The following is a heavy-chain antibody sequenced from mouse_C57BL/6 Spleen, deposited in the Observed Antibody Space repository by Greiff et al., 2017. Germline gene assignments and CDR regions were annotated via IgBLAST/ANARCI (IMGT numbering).Heavy chain of an antibody. D-gene: IGHD1-1*01. CDR3: ARPGSSSAWFAY. J-gene: IGHJ3*01. V-gene: IGHV1-26*01. CDR1: GYTFTDYY. CDR2: INPNNGGT. Sequence: VQLQQSGPELVKPGASVKISCKASGYTFTDYYMNWVKQSHGKSLEWIGDINPNNGGTSYNQKFKGKASLTVDKSSSTAYMELRSLTSEDSAVYYCARPGSSSAWFAYWGQGTLVTVSA.